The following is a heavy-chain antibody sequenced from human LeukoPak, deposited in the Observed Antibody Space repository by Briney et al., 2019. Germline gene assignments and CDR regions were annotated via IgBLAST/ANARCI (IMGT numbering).Heavy chain of an antibody. CDR3: ARVEAHYFDY. D-gene: IGHD5-24*01. J-gene: IGHJ4*02. Sequence: GGSLRLSCAASGFTFSSYSMNWVRQAPGKGLEWVSYIRSSSSTIYYADSVKGRFTISRDNAKNSLYLQMNSLRAEDTAVYYCARVEAHYFDYWGQGTLVTVSS. CDR1: GFTFSSYS. V-gene: IGHV3-48*01. CDR2: IRSSSSTI.